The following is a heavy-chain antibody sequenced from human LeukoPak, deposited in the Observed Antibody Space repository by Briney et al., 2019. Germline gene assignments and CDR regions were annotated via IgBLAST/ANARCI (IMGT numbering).Heavy chain of an antibody. Sequence: PSETLSLTCTVSGGSISSGSYYWSWIRQPAGKGLEWIGRIYTSGSTNYNPSLKSRVTISVDTSKNQFSLKLSSVTAADTAVYYCARDPRGYNDSGGFHDAFDIWGQGTMVTVSS. CDR1: GGSISSGSYY. D-gene: IGHD3-22*01. V-gene: IGHV4-61*02. J-gene: IGHJ3*02. CDR2: IYTSGST. CDR3: ARDPRGYNDSGGFHDAFDI.